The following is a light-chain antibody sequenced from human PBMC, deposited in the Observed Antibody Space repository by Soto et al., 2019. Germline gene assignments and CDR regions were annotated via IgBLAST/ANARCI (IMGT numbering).Light chain of an antibody. Sequence: EIVLTQSTGTLSFSPGERATLSCRASQSVSSTSLAWYQQKPGQAPRLLIYGASNRATGIPDRFSGSGSGTDFTLTISRLEPEDFGVYYWQQYDGSPPWTFGLGTKVEFK. J-gene: IGKJ1*01. CDR1: QSVSSTS. CDR3: QQYDGSPPWT. CDR2: GAS. V-gene: IGKV3-20*01.